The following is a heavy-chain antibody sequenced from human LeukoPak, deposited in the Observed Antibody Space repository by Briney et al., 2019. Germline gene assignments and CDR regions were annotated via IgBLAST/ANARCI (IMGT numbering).Heavy chain of an antibody. D-gene: IGHD1-26*01. CDR1: GFTFSSYS. CDR3: ARDRGVGGATLFDY. J-gene: IGHJ4*02. Sequence: GGSLRLYCAASGFTFSSYSMNWVRQAPGKGLEGVSSISSSSTYIYYADSVKGRFLISRDNAKNSLYLQMNSLRAEDTAMYYCARDRGVGGATLFDYWGQGTLVTVSS. V-gene: IGHV3-21*01. CDR2: ISSSSTYI.